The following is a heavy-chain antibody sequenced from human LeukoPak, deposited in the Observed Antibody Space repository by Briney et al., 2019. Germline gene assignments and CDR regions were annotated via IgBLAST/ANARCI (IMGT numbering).Heavy chain of an antibody. CDR3: ARADRRRPPYTSSWYSENIFDY. V-gene: IGHV3-30-3*01. J-gene: IGHJ4*02. Sequence: PGGSLRLSCAASGFTFSSYAMHWVRQAPGKGLEWVAVISYDGSNKYYADSVKGRFTISRDNSKNTLYLQMNSLRSEDTAVYYCARADRRRPPYTSSWYSENIFDYWGQGTLVTVSS. CDR2: ISYDGSNK. D-gene: IGHD6-13*01. CDR1: GFTFSSYA.